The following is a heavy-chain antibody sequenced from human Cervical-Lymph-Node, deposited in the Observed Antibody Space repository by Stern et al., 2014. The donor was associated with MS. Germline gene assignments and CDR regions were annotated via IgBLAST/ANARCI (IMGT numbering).Heavy chain of an antibody. CDR1: GFSFSRYD. V-gene: IGHV3-33*01. D-gene: IGHD6-13*01. CDR2: IWYDLSHP. Sequence: QVQLVQAGGGVVQPGRSLRLSCAASGFSFSRYDMHWVRQGPGKGLEWVALIWYDLSHPYYAVSATCRSTISIDNVKITLYLQMNSLRAEATAVYYCASAYSSRHYYFDSWGQGTLVTVSS. CDR3: ASAYSSRHYYFDS. J-gene: IGHJ4*02.